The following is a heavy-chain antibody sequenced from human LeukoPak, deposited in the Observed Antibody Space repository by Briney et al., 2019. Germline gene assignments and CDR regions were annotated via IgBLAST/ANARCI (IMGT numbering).Heavy chain of an antibody. CDR1: GFPLSTYG. CDR3: ARDWNFDY. CDR2: IRKDGSKK. J-gene: IGHJ4*02. Sequence: PGKSLRLPCAASGFPLSTYGMHWVRQAPGKGLEWVAIIRKDGSKKDYADSGRGRFTISRDNSKNTLYLQMNSLRAEDTAVYYCARDWNFDYWGQGTLVTVSS. D-gene: IGHD1-1*01. V-gene: IGHV3-30*03.